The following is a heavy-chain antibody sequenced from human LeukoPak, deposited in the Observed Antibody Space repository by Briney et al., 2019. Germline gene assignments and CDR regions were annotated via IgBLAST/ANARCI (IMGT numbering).Heavy chain of an antibody. CDR3: ARGGGVATILGAFDI. V-gene: IGHV3-33*01. Sequence: GGSLRLSCAASGFTFSSYGMHWVRQAPGKGLEWAAVIWYDGSNKYYADSVKGRFTISRDNSKNTLYLQMNSLRAEDTAVYYCARGGGVATILGAFDIWGQGTMVTVSS. CDR2: IWYDGSNK. J-gene: IGHJ3*02. CDR1: GFTFSSYG. D-gene: IGHD5-12*01.